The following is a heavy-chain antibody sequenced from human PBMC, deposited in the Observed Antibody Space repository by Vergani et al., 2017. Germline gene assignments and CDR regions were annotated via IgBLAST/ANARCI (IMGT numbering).Heavy chain of an antibody. CDR1: GFTFGDYA. CDR2: IRSKAYGGTT. Sequence: EVQLVESGGGLVQPGRSLRLSCTASGFTFGDYAMSWFRQAPGQGLEWVGFIRSKAYGGTTEYAASVKGRFTIARDDSKSIAYLQMNSLKTEDTAVYYCTRDPGYFDWDDWFDPWGQGTLVTVSS. CDR3: TRDPGYFDWDDWFDP. J-gene: IGHJ5*02. V-gene: IGHV3-49*03. D-gene: IGHD3-9*01.